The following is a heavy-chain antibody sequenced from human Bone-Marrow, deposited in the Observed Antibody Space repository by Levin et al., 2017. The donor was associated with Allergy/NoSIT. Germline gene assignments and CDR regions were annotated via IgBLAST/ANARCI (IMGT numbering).Heavy chain of an antibody. CDR3: ARDTFDYYDSSGTDY. V-gene: IGHV1-18*01. J-gene: IGHJ4*02. CDR2: ISAYNGNT. D-gene: IGHD3-22*01. Sequence: ASVKVSCKASGYTFTSYGISWVRQAPGQGLEWMGWISAYNGNTNYAQKLQGRVTMTTDTSTSTAYMELRSLRSDDTAVYYCARDTFDYYDSSGTDYWGQGTLVTVSS. CDR1: GYTFTSYG.